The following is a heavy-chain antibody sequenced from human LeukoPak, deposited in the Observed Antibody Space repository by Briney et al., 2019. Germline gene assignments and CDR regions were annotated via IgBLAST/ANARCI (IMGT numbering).Heavy chain of an antibody. Sequence: GGSLRLSCAASGFTFSDYYMSWIRQAPGKGLEWVSYISSSDSTTYYADSVKGRFTISRDNAKKSLYLEMNSLRADDTAVYYCARSPRVLAALRFDSWGQGTLVTVSS. D-gene: IGHD2-2*02. V-gene: IGHV3-11*04. CDR2: ISSSDSTT. CDR1: GFTFSDYY. CDR3: ARSPRVLAALRFDS. J-gene: IGHJ4*02.